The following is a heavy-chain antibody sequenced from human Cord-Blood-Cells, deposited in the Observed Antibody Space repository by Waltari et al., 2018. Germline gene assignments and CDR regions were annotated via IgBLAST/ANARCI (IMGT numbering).Heavy chain of an antibody. Sequence: QLQLQESGPGLVKPSETLSLTCTVSGGSISSSSYYWGWIRPPPGKGLEWIGSIYYSGSTHDNPSLKRRVTISVHTPKNQFSLKLSSVTAADTAVYYCARQARGQWELLDYWAQGTLVTVSS. CDR2: IYYSGST. D-gene: IGHD1-26*01. J-gene: IGHJ4*02. V-gene: IGHV4-39*01. CDR3: ARQARGQWELLDY. CDR1: GGSISSSSYY.